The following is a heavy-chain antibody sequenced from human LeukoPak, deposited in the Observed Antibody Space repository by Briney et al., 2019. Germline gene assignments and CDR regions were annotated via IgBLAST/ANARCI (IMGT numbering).Heavy chain of an antibody. CDR3: ARQFDGSHPNAFDI. D-gene: IGHD1-26*01. CDR2: TWYDGSYK. J-gene: IGHJ3*02. Sequence: GGSLRLSCAASGFTFSTYGMHWVRQAPGKRLEWVAVTWYDGSYKYYGDSVKGRFTISRDNSKNTLYLQMASLRVEDTAVYYCARQFDGSHPNAFDIRGQGTMVTVSS. V-gene: IGHV3-33*01. CDR1: GFTFSTYG.